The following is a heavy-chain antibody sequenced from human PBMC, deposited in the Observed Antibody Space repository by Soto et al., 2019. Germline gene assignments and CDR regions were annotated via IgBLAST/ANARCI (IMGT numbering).Heavy chain of an antibody. CDR3: ARDRFGEAQNGMDV. CDR2: IYYSGST. J-gene: IGHJ6*02. V-gene: IGHV4-31*03. D-gene: IGHD3-10*01. CDR1: GGSISSGGYY. Sequence: SETLSLTCTVSGGSISSGGYYWSWIRQHPGKGLEWIGYIYYSGSTYYNPSLKSRVTISVDTSKNQFSLKLSSVTAADTAVYYCARDRFGEAQNGMDVWGQGTTVTVSS.